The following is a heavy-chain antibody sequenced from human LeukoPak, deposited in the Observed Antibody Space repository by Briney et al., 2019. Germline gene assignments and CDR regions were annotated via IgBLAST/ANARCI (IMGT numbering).Heavy chain of an antibody. CDR2: INTDGSSA. V-gene: IGHV3-74*01. Sequence: GGSLRLSCAASGFTFSRYWVHWVRQAPGKGLVWVSRINTDGSSATYADSVKGRFTVSRDNAKNTLYLQMNSLRAEDTAVYYCARVHSDWLYYFDYWGQGTLVTVSS. CDR3: ARVHSDWLYYFDY. CDR1: GFTFSRYW. D-gene: IGHD6-19*01. J-gene: IGHJ4*02.